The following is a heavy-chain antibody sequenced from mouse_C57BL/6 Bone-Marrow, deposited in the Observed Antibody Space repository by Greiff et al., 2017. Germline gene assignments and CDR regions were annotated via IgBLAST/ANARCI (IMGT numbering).Heavy chain of an antibody. CDR3: ARFQIYYYGSSSYYYAMDE. CDR2: IRNKANGYTT. CDR1: GFTFTDYY. J-gene: IGHJ4*01. V-gene: IGHV7-3*01. D-gene: IGHD1-1*01. Sequence: EVKLMESGGGLVQPGGSLSLSCAASGFTFTDYYMSWVRQPPGKALEWLGFIRNKANGYTTEYSASVKGRFTISRDNSQSILYLQMNALRAEDSATYYCARFQIYYYGSSSYYYAMDEGGQGTSVTVSS.